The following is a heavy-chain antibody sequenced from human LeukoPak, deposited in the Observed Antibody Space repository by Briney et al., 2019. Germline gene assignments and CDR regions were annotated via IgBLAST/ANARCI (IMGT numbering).Heavy chain of an antibody. CDR1: GGSIGSYY. CDR3: ARAREAYYYDSSGYYYLSYFDY. J-gene: IGHJ4*02. V-gene: IGHV4-59*01. D-gene: IGHD3-22*01. Sequence: SETLSLTCTVSGGSIGSYYWSWIRQPPGKGLEWIGYIYYSGSTNYNPSLKSRVTISVDTSKNQFSLKLSSVTAADTAVYYCARAREAYYYDSSGYYYLSYFDYWGQGTLVTVSS. CDR2: IYYSGST.